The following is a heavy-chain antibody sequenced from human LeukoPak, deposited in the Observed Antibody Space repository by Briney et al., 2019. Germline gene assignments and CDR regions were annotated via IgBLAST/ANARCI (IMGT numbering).Heavy chain of an antibody. CDR2: IRYDGSNE. CDR1: GFTFSRYG. V-gene: IGHV3-30*02. Sequence: PGGSLRLSCAASGFTFSRYGMHWVRQAPGKGLEWVTFIRYDGSNEYYADSVKGRFTISRDNSKNTLYLQMNSLRAEDTAVYYCARDSGSGSYSAYWGLGTRVTVSS. CDR3: ARDSGSGSYSAY. J-gene: IGHJ4*02. D-gene: IGHD3-10*01.